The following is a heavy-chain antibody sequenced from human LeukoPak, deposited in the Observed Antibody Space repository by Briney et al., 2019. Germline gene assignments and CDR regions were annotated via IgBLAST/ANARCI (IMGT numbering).Heavy chain of an antibody. CDR2: ISANNGNT. CDR3: ARDTALVITPGGPDY. CDR1: GYTFTSYG. V-gene: IGHV1-18*01. D-gene: IGHD2/OR15-2a*01. J-gene: IGHJ4*02. Sequence: ASVKVSCKASGYTFTSYGISWVRQAPGQGLEWMGWISANNGNTDYAQKFQGRLTMTTDTSTNTAYMELRSLRPDDTAVYYCARDTALVITPGGPDYWGRGTLVTVSS.